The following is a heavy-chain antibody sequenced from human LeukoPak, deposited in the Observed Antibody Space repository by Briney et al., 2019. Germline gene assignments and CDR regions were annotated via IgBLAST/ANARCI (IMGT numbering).Heavy chain of an antibody. V-gene: IGHV4-31*03. CDR3: ARATLSDILTARGYFDY. CDR1: GGSISSGGYY. CDR2: IYYSGST. Sequence: PSQTLSLTCTVSGGSISSGGYYWSWIRQHPGKGLEWIGYIYYSGSTHYNPSLKSRVTISVVTSKNRFSLKLSSVTAADTAVYYCARATLSDILTARGYFDYWGQGTLVTVSS. J-gene: IGHJ4*02. D-gene: IGHD3-9*01.